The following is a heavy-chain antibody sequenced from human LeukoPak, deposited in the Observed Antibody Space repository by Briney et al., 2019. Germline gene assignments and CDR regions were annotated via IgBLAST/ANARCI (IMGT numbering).Heavy chain of an antibody. CDR3: AKSRVTGTGGSLNY. Sequence: SGGSLRLSCAASGFTFSSYVMSWVRQAPGKGLEWVSGISGSGGSTNYTDSVKGRFPISRDNSKNTLYLQMNSLRAEDTAVYYCAKSRVTGTGGSLNYWGQGSLVTVSS. V-gene: IGHV3-23*01. CDR1: GFTFSSYV. D-gene: IGHD1-20*01. J-gene: IGHJ4*02. CDR2: ISGSGGST.